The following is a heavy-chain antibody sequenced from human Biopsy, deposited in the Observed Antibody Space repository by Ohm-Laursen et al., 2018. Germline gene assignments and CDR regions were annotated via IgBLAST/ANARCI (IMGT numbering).Heavy chain of an antibody. D-gene: IGHD3-3*01. J-gene: IGHJ4*02. CDR1: GASVRSHF. CDR3: ARLSTLFGVADFTDD. V-gene: IGHV4-59*08. Sequence: TLSLTCTLSGASVRSHFLTWIRQPPGKGLQWIGSISNSETPKASPSLKGRVNISLHTSKNQLSLNLTSVTAADTAVYYCARLSTLFGVADFTDDWGQGTLVTVSS. CDR2: ISNSETP.